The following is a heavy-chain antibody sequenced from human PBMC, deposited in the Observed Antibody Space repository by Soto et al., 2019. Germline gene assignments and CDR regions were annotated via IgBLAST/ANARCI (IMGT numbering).Heavy chain of an antibody. J-gene: IGHJ3*02. CDR1: GGSISDSCYF. V-gene: IGHV4-39*01. CDR3: ARHAGYNWNYAFSVGGIDAFDI. CDR2: IYYSGST. Sequence: PSETLSLTCTVSGGSISDSCYFWDWIRQPPGKGLEWIGYIYYSGSTYYNLSLKSRVTISVDTSKNQFSLKLSSVTAADTAVYYCARHAGYNWNYAFSVGGIDAFDIWGQGTMVTVSS. D-gene: IGHD1-7*01.